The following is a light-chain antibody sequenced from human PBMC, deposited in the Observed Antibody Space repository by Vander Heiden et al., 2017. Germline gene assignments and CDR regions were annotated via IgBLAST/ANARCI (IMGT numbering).Light chain of an antibody. J-gene: IGKJ1*01. Sequence: DIQMTQSPSSLSASVGDRVTITCQASQSISNYLNWYQKKPGKAPKVLIYDASSLQSGVPSRFSGSGSGTDFTLTISRLQPEDFATYYCQQIYNTPRTFGQGTKVEIK. V-gene: IGKV1-39*01. CDR2: DAS. CDR3: QQIYNTPRT. CDR1: QSISNY.